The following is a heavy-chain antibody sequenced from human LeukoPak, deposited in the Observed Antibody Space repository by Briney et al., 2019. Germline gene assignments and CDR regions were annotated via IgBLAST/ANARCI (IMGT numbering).Heavy chain of an antibody. D-gene: IGHD2-15*01. Sequence: PSETLSLTCAVSGSSISSGGYSWSWIRQPPGKGLEWIGNIYHSGSTYYNPSLKSRVIISVDGSKNQFSLKLSSVTAADTAVCYCARDHGYCSGGSCYSTNWFDPWGQGTLVTVSS. CDR1: GSSISSGGYS. CDR2: IYHSGST. V-gene: IGHV4-30-2*01. CDR3: ARDHGYCSGGSCYSTNWFDP. J-gene: IGHJ5*02.